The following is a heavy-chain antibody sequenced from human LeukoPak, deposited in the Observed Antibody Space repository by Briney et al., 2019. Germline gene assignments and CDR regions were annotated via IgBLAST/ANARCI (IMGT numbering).Heavy chain of an antibody. J-gene: IGHJ6*03. CDR2: IYWDDDK. Sequence: SRPTLVNPTQPLTLTCTFSGFSLSTSGVGVGWIRQPPAKALEWLALIYWDDDKRYIPSLKSRPTITKDTSKNQVVLTMNNMDPVDTATYYGAHSGYSYGALYYCYYMDVWGKGTTVTVSS. CDR3: AHSGYSYGALYYCYYMDV. V-gene: IGHV2-5*02. D-gene: IGHD5-18*01. CDR1: GFSLSTSGVG.